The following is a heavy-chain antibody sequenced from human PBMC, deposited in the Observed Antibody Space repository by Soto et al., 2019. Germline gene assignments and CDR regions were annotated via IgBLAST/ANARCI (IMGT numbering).Heavy chain of an antibody. CDR1: GGTFSSYT. V-gene: IGHV1-69*02. Sequence: SVKISCKTSGGTFSSYTISWVRQAPGQGLERMGRIIPIFGIANYAQKFQGRVTITADKSTSTSYMELSSLRSEDTAVYYCARARDSGSYYDYYYGMDVWGQGTTVTVSS. CDR2: IIPIFGIA. D-gene: IGHD1-26*01. J-gene: IGHJ6*02. CDR3: ARARDSGSYYDYYYGMDV.